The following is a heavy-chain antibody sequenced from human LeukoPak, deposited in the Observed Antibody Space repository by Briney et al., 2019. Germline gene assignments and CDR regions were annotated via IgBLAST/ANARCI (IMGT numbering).Heavy chain of an antibody. CDR1: GYTFTSYG. V-gene: IGHV1-18*01. CDR3: ARLPLPIDFYYYYMDV. CDR2: ISAHDGYT. D-gene: IGHD2-21*01. J-gene: IGHJ6*03. Sequence: ASVKVSCTASGYTFTSYGISWVRQAPGQGLEWMGWISAHDGYTNYAQNLQGRVTMTTDTSKSTAYMELRGLRFDDTAVYYCARLPLPIDFYYYYMDVWGKGTTVTVSS.